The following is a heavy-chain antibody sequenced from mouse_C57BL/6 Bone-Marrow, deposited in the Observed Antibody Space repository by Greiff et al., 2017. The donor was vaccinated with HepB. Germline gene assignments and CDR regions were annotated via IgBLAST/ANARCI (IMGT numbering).Heavy chain of an antibody. CDR2: FYPGSGSI. V-gene: IGHV1-62-2*01. CDR3: VRHEASPMVTRYYFDT. Sequence: QVQLQQSGAELVKPGASVKLSCKASGYTFTEYTIHWVKQRSGQGLEWIGWFYPGSGSIKYNEKFKDKATLTADKSSSTVYMELSRLTSEDSAVYISVRHEASPMVTRYYFDTWGQGTTLTVSS. J-gene: IGHJ2*01. CDR1: GYTFTEYT. D-gene: IGHD2-2*01.